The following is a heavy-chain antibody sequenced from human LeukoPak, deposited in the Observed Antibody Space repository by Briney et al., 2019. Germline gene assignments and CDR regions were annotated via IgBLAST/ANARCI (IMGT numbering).Heavy chain of an antibody. Sequence: SETLSLTCAVYGGSFSGYYWSWIRQPPGKGLEWIGEINHSGSTNYNPSLKSRVTISVDTSKNQFSLKLSSVTAADTAVYYCARDTNYGIRNSLDYWGQGTLVTVSS. D-gene: IGHD3-3*01. V-gene: IGHV4-34*01. CDR2: INHSGST. CDR3: ARDTNYGIRNSLDY. J-gene: IGHJ4*02. CDR1: GGSFSGYY.